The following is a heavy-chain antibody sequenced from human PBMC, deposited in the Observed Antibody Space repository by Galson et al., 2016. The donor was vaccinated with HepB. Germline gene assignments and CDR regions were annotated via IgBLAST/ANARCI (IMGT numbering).Heavy chain of an antibody. D-gene: IGHD3-16*02. Sequence: PALVKPTQTLTLTRTFSGFSLRSNGLGVAWIRQAPGKALEWLALIYWDDDKRYSPSLESRLTITRDNSKNQVVLTMTNMDPVDTATYYCAHRPNSDYRGNRFDPWGQGTLVSVSS. CDR2: IYWDDDK. CDR3: AHRPNSDYRGNRFDP. V-gene: IGHV2-5*02. J-gene: IGHJ5*02. CDR1: GFSLRSNGLG.